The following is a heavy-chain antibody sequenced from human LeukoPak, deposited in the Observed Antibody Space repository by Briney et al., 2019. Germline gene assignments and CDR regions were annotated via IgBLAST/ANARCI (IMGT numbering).Heavy chain of an antibody. J-gene: IGHJ4*02. V-gene: IGHV3-30*03. CDR1: GFTFSNYG. CDR2: ISYDGRNK. Sequence: GRSLRLSCAASGFTFSNYGMHLVRQAPGKGLEWVAVISYDGRNKYYADSVKGRFTVSRDNSKNTLYLQMNSLRAEDTAVYYCASHWAQQVVSDYWGQGTLVTVSS. CDR3: ASHWAQQVVSDY. D-gene: IGHD6-13*01.